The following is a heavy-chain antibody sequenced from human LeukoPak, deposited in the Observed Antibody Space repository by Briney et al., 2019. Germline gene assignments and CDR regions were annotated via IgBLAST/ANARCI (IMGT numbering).Heavy chain of an antibody. V-gene: IGHV4-4*07. CDR1: GGSISSYY. CDR3: ARDPLSYDFWSGSLEGYYYMDV. D-gene: IGHD3-3*01. J-gene: IGHJ6*03. Sequence: PSETLSLTCTVSGGSISSYYWSWIRQPAGKGLEWIGRIYTSGSTNYNPSLKSRVTMSVDTSKNQFSLKLSSVTAADTAVYYCARDPLSYDFWSGSLEGYYYMDVWGKGTTVTVSS. CDR2: IYTSGST.